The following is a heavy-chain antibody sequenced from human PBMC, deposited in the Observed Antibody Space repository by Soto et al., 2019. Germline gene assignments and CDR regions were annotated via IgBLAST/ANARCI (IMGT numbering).Heavy chain of an antibody. CDR3: ARDCSGGSCSEDAFDI. CDR1: GGSISSGGYY. J-gene: IGHJ3*02. D-gene: IGHD2-15*01. CDR2: IYYSGST. V-gene: IGHV4-31*03. Sequence: SETLSLTCTVSGGSISSGGYYWSWIRQHPGKGLEWIGYIYYSGSTYYNPSLKSRVTISVDTSKNQFSLKLSSVTAADTAVYYCARDCSGGSCSEDAFDIWGQGTMVTVSS.